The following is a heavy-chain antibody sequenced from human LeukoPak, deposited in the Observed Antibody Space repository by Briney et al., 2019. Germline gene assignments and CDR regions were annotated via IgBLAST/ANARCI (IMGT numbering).Heavy chain of an antibody. CDR3: GRDLIGTAASWDS. Sequence: QPAGSLRLSCAASGFTSSSYWMSWVRQAPGKGLEWVANVKQDGSEKNYVDSVKGRFTISRDNSKNTLYLQMNSLRVEDTAVYYCGRDLIGTAASWDSWGQGTLVTVSS. CDR1: GFTSSSYW. D-gene: IGHD6-25*01. CDR2: VKQDGSEK. J-gene: IGHJ4*02. V-gene: IGHV3-7*03.